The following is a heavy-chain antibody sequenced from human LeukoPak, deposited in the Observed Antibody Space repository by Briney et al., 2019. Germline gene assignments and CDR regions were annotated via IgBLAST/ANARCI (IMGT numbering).Heavy chain of an antibody. CDR2: IYYSGST. J-gene: IGHJ6*03. Sequence: SETLSLTCTVSGGSISSSSYYWGWIRQPPGKGLEWIGSIYYSGSTYYNPSLKSRVTISVDTSKNQFSLKLGSVTAADTAVYYCARLYSSSRYLYYYYYMDVWGKGTTVTISS. CDR3: ARLYSSSRYLYYYYYMDV. CDR1: GGSISSSSYY. V-gene: IGHV4-39*01. D-gene: IGHD6-13*01.